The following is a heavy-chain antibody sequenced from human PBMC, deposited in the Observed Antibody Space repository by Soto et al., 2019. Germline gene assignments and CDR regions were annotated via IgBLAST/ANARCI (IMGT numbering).Heavy chain of an antibody. J-gene: IGHJ4*02. CDR3: ARADSGSYILDY. D-gene: IGHD1-26*01. Sequence: QVQLVESGGGVVQPGRSLRLSCAASGFTFSSYGMHWVRQAPGKGLEWVAVIWYDGSNKYYADSVKGRFTISRDNSKNTLYLQMNSLRAADTAVYYCARADSGSYILDYWGQGTLVTVSS. CDR1: GFTFSSYG. CDR2: IWYDGSNK. V-gene: IGHV3-33*01.